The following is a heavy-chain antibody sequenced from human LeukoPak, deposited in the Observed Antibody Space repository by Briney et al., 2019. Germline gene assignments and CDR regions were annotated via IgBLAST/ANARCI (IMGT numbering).Heavy chain of an antibody. J-gene: IGHJ5*02. CDR3: ARANYVWGSYPNWFDP. CDR1: GFTFDDYG. Sequence: GGSLRLSCAASGFTFDDYGMSWVRQAPGKGLEWVSGINWNGGSTGYADSVKGRFTISRDNAKNSLYLQMNGLRAEDTALYYCARANYVWGSYPNWFDPWGQGTLVTVSS. V-gene: IGHV3-20*04. D-gene: IGHD3-16*01. CDR2: INWNGGST.